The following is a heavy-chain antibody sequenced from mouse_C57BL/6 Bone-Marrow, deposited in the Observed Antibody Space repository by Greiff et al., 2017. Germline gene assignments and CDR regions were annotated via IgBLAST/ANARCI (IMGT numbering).Heavy chain of an antibody. V-gene: IGHV14-4*01. J-gene: IGHJ2*01. CDR1: GFNIKDDY. CDR3: STDFDY. Sequence: VQLQQSGAELVRPGASVKLSCTASGFNIKDDYMHWVKQRPEQGLEWIGWIDPGNGDTEYASKFQGKATITADTSSNTAYLQLSSLTSADASVYYCSTDFDYWGQGTTLTVSS. CDR2: IDPGNGDT.